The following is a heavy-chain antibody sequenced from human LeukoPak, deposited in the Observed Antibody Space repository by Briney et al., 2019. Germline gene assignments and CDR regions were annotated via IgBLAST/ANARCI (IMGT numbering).Heavy chain of an antibody. CDR2: ISSSRSCI. CDR3: ARGDYYDSSGPSDY. J-gene: IGHJ4*02. CDR1: GFTFRSYS. V-gene: IGHV3-21*01. D-gene: IGHD3-22*01. Sequence: PGGSLRLSCAASGFTFRSYSMNWVRQAPGKGREWVSSISSSRSCIYYADSVKGRFTISRDNAKNSLYLQMNSLRAEDTAVYYCARGDYYDSSGPSDYWGQGTLVTVSS.